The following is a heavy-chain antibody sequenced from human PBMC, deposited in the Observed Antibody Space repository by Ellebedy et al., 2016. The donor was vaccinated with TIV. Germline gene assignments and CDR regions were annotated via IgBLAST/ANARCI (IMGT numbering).Heavy chain of an antibody. Sequence: SGPTLVKPTQTLTLTCTLSGFSLNTSGEGVGWIRQTQGTAVEWIALIDWDDDKRYSPYLEIRLTITKDTSKNRVVLTMTNMDPMYTATYYSTRAWGESCLDYWGQGTLVTVSS. V-gene: IGHV2-5*02. CDR1: GFSLNTSGEG. CDR3: TRAWGESCLDY. CDR2: IDWDDDK. J-gene: IGHJ4*02. D-gene: IGHD7-27*01.